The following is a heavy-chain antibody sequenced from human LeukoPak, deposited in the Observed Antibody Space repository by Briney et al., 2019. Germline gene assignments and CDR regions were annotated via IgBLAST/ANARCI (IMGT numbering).Heavy chain of an antibody. J-gene: IGHJ4*02. CDR2: IWSDGSTK. V-gene: IGHV3-33*01. Sequence: GGSLRLSCVASGFTFSSYGMHWVRQAPGKGLEWVAIIWSDGSTKYYAGSVEGRFTISRDSSKSTLYLQMNSLRAEDTAVYYCARDAATSVGMPHYWGQGTVVTVSS. CDR3: ARDAATSVGMPHY. CDR1: GFTFSSYG. D-gene: IGHD2-2*01.